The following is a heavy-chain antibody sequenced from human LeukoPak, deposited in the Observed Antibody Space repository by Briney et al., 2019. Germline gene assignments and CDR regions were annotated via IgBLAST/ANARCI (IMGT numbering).Heavy chain of an antibody. V-gene: IGHV5-51*01. J-gene: IGHJ4*02. D-gene: IGHD3-22*01. CDR2: IYPGDSGT. CDR3: ARGINYNDRSGYDY. Sequence: GESLKISCEGSGYSFPSYWIAWVRQMPGKGLEWMGIIYPGDSGTRYSPSFQGLVTISADKSISTAYLQWSSLKASDTAMYYCARGINYNDRSGYDYWGQGTLVTVSS. CDR1: GYSFPSYW.